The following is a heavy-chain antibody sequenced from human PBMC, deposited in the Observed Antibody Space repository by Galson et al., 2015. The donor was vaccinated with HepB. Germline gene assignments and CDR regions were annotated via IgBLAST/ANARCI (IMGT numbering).Heavy chain of an antibody. V-gene: IGHV1-46*03. D-gene: IGHD1-26*01. Sequence: SVKVSCKASGYTFTSYYINWVRQAPGQGLEWMGIINPSGGSTSYAQKFQGRVTMTKDTSTSTVYMELSSLRSEDTAVYYCAGARGVVGSVDDFDIWGQGTMVTVSS. CDR3: AGARGVVGSVDDFDI. J-gene: IGHJ3*02. CDR1: GYTFTSYY. CDR2: INPSGGST.